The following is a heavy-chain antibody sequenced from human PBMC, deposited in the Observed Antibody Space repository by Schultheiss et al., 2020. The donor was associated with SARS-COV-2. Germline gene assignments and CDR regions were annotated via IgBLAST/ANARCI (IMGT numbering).Heavy chain of an antibody. V-gene: IGHV4-59*12. Sequence: SETLSLTCSVSGDSISTNYWSWIRQPPGKGLELIGHISYSGSTNYNPSLMSRVTISVDTSKNQFSLKLSSVTAADTAVYYCARDTAWNDLDYWGQGTLVTVSS. D-gene: IGHD1-1*01. CDR1: GDSISTNY. CDR3: ARDTAWNDLDY. CDR2: ISYSGST. J-gene: IGHJ4*02.